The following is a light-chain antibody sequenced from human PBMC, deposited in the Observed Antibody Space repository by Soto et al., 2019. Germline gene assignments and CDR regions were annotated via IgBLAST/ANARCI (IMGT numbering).Light chain of an antibody. CDR2: AAS. CDR1: QSISNY. V-gene: IGKV1-39*01. Sequence: DIEMTQSPSSLSASVGDRVTIACRASQSISNYLNWYQHKPGKVPKLLIYAASSLQSGVPTRFSGSGSGTDFTLTISSLQPEDFATYYCQQSYGTPLTFGGGTKVEFK. J-gene: IGKJ4*01. CDR3: QQSYGTPLT.